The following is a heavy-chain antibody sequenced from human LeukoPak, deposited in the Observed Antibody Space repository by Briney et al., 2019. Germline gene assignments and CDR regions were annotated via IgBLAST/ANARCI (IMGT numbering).Heavy chain of an antibody. CDR2: ISSSGNTI. D-gene: IGHD6-6*01. Sequence: GGSLRLSCAASGFTLSTYSMNWVRQAPGKGLEWVSYISSSGNTIYYADSVKDRFTISRDNAKNSLFLQMNSLRAEDTAVYYCARRRDFDYWGQGTLVAVSS. J-gene: IGHJ4*02. CDR1: GFTLSTYS. CDR3: ARRRDFDY. V-gene: IGHV3-48*04.